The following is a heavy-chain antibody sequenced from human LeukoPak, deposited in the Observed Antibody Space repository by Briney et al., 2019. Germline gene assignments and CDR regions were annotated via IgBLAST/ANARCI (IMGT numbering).Heavy chain of an antibody. D-gene: IGHD4-17*01. CDR2: ISGGGSYI. J-gene: IGHJ3*01. Sequence: GGSLRLSCAASGFTVSSNYMNWVRQAPGKGLQWVSSISGGGSYIFYADSVEGRFSVSRDNAKNSVFLQMNSLRAEDTAVYYCARGLGDYDAFDVWGHGTRVTVAS. V-gene: IGHV3-21*01. CDR1: GFTVSSNY. CDR3: ARGLGDYDAFDV.